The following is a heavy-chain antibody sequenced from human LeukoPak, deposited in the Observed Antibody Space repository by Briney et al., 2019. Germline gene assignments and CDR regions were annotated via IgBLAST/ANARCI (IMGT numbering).Heavy chain of an antibody. CDR3: ARTKRGAAAGRRYYYYGMGV. D-gene: IGHD6-13*01. V-gene: IGHV4-34*01. Sequence: SETLSLTCAVYGGSFSGYYWSWIRQPPGKGLEWIGEINHSGSTNYNPSLKSRVTISVDTSKNQFSLKLSSVTAADTAVYYCARTKRGAAAGRRYYYYGMGVWGQGTTVTVSS. CDR1: GGSFSGYY. CDR2: INHSGST. J-gene: IGHJ6*02.